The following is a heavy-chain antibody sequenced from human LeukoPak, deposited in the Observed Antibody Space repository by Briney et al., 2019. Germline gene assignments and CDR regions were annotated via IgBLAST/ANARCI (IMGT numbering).Heavy chain of an antibody. D-gene: IGHD2-15*01. CDR2: IYYSGST. J-gene: IGHJ4*02. V-gene: IGHV4-31*03. CDR3: ARGLVVVVAAGHSGNYEGPDY. CDR1: GGPISSGGYY. Sequence: TLSLTCTVSGGPISSGGYYWSWIRQHPGKGPEWIGYIYYSGSTYYNPSLKSRVTISVDTSKNQFSLKLSSVTAADTAVYYCARGLVVVVAAGHSGNYEGPDYWGQGTLVTVSS.